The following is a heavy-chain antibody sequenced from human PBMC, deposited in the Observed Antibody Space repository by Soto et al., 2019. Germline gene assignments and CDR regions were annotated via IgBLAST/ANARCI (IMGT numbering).Heavy chain of an antibody. J-gene: IGHJ4*02. D-gene: IGHD5-12*01. CDR1: GFTFDNYA. CDR3: ARDHDEDFGYDLDYFDF. V-gene: IGHV3-9*01. Sequence: EVQLVESGGGLVQPGRSLRLYCAASGFTFDNYAMHWVRQGPGKGLECVSGINWNSVTFDYVDSVKGRCTISRDNAKNSLYLQMDSLRPEDTGFYYCARDHDEDFGYDLDYFDFWGRGTLVIVSS. CDR2: INWNSVTF.